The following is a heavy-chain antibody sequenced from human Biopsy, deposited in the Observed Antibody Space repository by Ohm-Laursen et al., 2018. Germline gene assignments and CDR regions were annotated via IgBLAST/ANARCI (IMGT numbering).Heavy chain of an antibody. J-gene: IGHJ4*02. CDR1: GFTFESYA. Sequence: SLRLSCAASGFTFESYAMNWVRQAPGKGLEWVSGISWNSGSVVYADSVKGRSTISRDNAKNSLYLQMHSLRAEDTAFYYCAKASGYSSGWPIDYWGQGNLVTVSS. CDR3: AKASGYSSGWPIDY. CDR2: ISWNSGSV. D-gene: IGHD6-19*01. V-gene: IGHV3-9*01.